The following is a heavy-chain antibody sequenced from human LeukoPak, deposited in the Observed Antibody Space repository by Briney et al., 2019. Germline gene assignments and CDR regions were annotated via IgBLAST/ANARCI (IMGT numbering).Heavy chain of an antibody. D-gene: IGHD3-10*01. J-gene: IGHJ4*02. CDR1: GFTFSSYS. CDR2: SSYSSSTI. Sequence: PGGSLRLSCAASGFTFSSYSMNWVRQAPGKGLEWVSYSSYSSSTIFYADSVKGRFTISRDNAKNSLYLQMNSLRAEDTAVYYCARERNYFGSGTSPSAYWGQGTLVIVSS. CDR3: ARERNYFGSGTSPSAY. V-gene: IGHV3-48*01.